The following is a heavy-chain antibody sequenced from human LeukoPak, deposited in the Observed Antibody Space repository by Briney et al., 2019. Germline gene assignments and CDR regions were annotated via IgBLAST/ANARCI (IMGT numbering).Heavy chain of an antibody. J-gene: IGHJ3*02. CDR3: ARDLPDILAGHSEDAFDI. Sequence: GGSLRLSCTASGFIFSGYWMSWVRQAPGKGLEWVANIKQDGGDTNYADSVKGRFTISRDNAKKSLYLQLNSLRADDTAVYYCARDLPDILAGHSEDAFDIWGQGTMVTVSS. D-gene: IGHD3-9*01. CDR2: IKQDGGDT. V-gene: IGHV3-7*03. CDR1: GFIFSGYW.